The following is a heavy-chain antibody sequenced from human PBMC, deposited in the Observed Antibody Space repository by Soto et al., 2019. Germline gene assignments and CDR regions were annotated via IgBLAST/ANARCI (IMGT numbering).Heavy chain of an antibody. D-gene: IGHD2-15*01. CDR1: GYTFTGYY. CDR3: ARDRTLGYCSGGSCYSVRGAFDI. J-gene: IGHJ3*02. Sequence: ASVKVSCKASGYTFTGYYMHWVRQAPGQGLEWMGWINPNSGGTNYAQKFQGRVTMTRDTSISTAYMELSRLRSDDTAVYYCARDRTLGYCSGGSCYSVRGAFDIWGQGTMVTVSS. V-gene: IGHV1-2*02. CDR2: INPNSGGT.